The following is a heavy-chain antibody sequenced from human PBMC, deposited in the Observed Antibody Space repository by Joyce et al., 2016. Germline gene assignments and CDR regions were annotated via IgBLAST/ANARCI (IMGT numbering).Heavy chain of an antibody. Sequence: ELQLVGSGGSLVKPGGSLRISCAASGFTFSDSSMSWFRQAPGKGLEWVSAISGDSSYIFYADSVRDRFTVSRDNAKNSLYLQMYSLRVEDTAVFYCARGGIRYDYSMDVWGQGTTVTVSS. CDR2: ISGDSSYI. CDR3: ARGGIRYDYSMDV. V-gene: IGHV3-21*02. D-gene: IGHD3-16*01. CDR1: GFTFSDSS. J-gene: IGHJ6*02.